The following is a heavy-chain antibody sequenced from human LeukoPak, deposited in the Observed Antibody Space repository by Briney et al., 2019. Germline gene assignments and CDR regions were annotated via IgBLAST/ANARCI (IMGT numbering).Heavy chain of an antibody. CDR2: INHSGST. D-gene: IGHD3-10*01. J-gene: IGHJ5*02. CDR1: GGSISSYY. V-gene: IGHV4-34*01. Sequence: PSETLSLTCTVSGGSISSYYWGWIRQPPGKGLEWIGEINHSGSTNYNPSLKSRVTISVDTSKNQFSLKLSSVTAADTAVYYCARGWRRYYYGSGSYSPNWFDPWGQGTLVTVSS. CDR3: ARGWRRYYYGSGSYSPNWFDP.